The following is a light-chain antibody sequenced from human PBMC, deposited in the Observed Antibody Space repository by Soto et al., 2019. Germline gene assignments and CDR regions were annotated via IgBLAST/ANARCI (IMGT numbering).Light chain of an antibody. CDR3: QQYNNWPPGT. J-gene: IGKJ2*02. CDR2: GPS. CDR1: QSFRPN. Sequence: EIVMTQSPATLSVSPGERATLSCRASQSFRPNLAWYQQKPGQAPRLLIYGPSTRATGIPARFSGSGSGTEFTLTISSLQSEDFAVYYCQQYNNWPPGTFGQGTKLEI. V-gene: IGKV3D-15*01.